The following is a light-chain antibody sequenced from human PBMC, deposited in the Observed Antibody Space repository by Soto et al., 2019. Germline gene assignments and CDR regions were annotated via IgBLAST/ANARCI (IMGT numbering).Light chain of an antibody. J-gene: IGLJ2*01. CDR3: QSYDSSLSGSV. CDR1: SSNIGAGYD. V-gene: IGLV1-40*01. CDR2: GNS. Sequence: QSALTQPPSVSGAPGQRVTISCTGSSSNIGAGYDVHWYQQLPGTAPKLLIYGNSNRPSGVPDRFSGSKSGTSASLAITGLQAGDEADYYCQSYDSSLSGSVFGGGTKLTV.